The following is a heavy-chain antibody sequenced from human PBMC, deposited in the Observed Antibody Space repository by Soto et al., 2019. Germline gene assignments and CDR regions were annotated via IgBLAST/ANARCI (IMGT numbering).Heavy chain of an antibody. CDR3: ARGDGTVEAYCGTDCFNE. CDR1: GFTFSLWA. D-gene: IGHD2-21*02. J-gene: IGHJ4*02. V-gene: IGHV3-30*04. Sequence: QVQLVESGGGVIQPGRSLRLSCAASGFTFSLWAMHWVRQAPGKGLEWVAVMSYAEMHKFYADSVKGRFTISRDNSKNRLFLQRNMLTSEDTAVYDCARGDGTVEAYCGTDCFNEWGQGTLVTVSS. CDR2: MSYAEMHK.